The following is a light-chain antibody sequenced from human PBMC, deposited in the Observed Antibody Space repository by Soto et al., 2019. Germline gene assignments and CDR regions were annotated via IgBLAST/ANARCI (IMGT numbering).Light chain of an antibody. J-gene: IGLJ7*01. CDR2: GNN. Sequence: QSVLTQPPSASGTPGQRVTISCSGSSSNIGSNTVNLYQQLPGTAPKLLIYGNNERPSGVPDRFSGSKSGTSGSLAISGLHSEDEADYYCASWDDTLNVAVFGGGTQLTVL. CDR3: ASWDDTLNVAV. V-gene: IGLV1-44*01. CDR1: SSNIGSNT.